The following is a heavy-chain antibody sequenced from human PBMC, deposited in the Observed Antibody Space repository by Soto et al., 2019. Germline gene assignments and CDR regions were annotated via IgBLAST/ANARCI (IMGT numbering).Heavy chain of an antibody. Sequence: QVQLLQSGAEVRKPGASVKVSCKASGYTFTNYGITWVRQAPGQGLERMGGIGAYNGDTHYTQRLQGRVTMTTDTSTSTAYMERRGLRSDDTAIYYCARVRQLVVYFYYYMDVWGKGTTVTVSS. CDR1: GYTFTNYG. D-gene: IGHD6-6*01. CDR3: ARVRQLVVYFYYYMDV. V-gene: IGHV1-18*01. CDR2: IGAYNGDT. J-gene: IGHJ6*03.